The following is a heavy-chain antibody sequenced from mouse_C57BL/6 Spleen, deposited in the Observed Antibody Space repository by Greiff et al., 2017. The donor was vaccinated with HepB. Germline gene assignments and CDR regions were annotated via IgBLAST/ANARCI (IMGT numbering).Heavy chain of an antibody. Sequence: VQLQQPGAELVMPGASVKLSCKASGYTFTSYWMHWVKQRPGQGLEWIGEIDPSDSYTNYNQKFKGKSTLTVDKSSSTAYMQLSSLTSEDSAVYYCARNPGGCGYAMDYWGQGTSVTVSS. V-gene: IGHV1-69*01. CDR1: GYTFTSYW. CDR3: ARNPGGCGYAMDY. CDR2: IDPSDSYT. D-gene: IGHD4-1*01. J-gene: IGHJ4*01.